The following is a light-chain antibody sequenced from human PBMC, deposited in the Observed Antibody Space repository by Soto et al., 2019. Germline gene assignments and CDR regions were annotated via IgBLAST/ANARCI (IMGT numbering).Light chain of an antibody. CDR1: QSVSSTY. J-gene: IGKJ1*01. CDR3: QQYRTSPPTWT. CDR2: SSS. V-gene: IGKV3-20*01. Sequence: ELVLTQAPVTLSLSPGDIATLSCRASQSVSSTYLAWYQQRPGQAPRLLIYSSSSRASGIPDRFSGSGSGTDFTLTISRLEPEDFAVYYCQQYRTSPPTWTFGQGTKVDIK.